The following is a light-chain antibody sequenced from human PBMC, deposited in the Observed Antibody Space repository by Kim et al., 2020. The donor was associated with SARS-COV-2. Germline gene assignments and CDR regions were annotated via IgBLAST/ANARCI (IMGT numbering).Light chain of an antibody. CDR1: SSNIGAGYD. J-gene: IGLJ3*02. CDR2: GNS. V-gene: IGLV1-40*01. Sequence: LTISCTGSSSNIGAGYDVHWYQQLPGTAPKLLIYGNSNRPSGVPDRFSGSKSGTSASLAITGLQAEDEADYYCQSYDSSLSGNWVFGGGTQLTVL. CDR3: QSYDSSLSGNWV.